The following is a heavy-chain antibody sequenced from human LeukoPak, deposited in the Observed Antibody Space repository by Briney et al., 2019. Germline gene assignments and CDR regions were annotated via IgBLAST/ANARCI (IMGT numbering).Heavy chain of an antibody. V-gene: IGHV3-66*01. CDR1: GFTVSSNS. J-gene: IGHJ4*02. CDR2: IYSGGST. Sequence: GGSLRLSCAASGFTVSSNSMSWVRQAPGKGLEWVSVIYSGGSTYYADSVKGRFTISRDNSKNTLYLQMNSLRAEDTAVYYCARDPVAVAGVDYWGQGTLVTVSS. CDR3: ARDPVAVAGVDY. D-gene: IGHD6-19*01.